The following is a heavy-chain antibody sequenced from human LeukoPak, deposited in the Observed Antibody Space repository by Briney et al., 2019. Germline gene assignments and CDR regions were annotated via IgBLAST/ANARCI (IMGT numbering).Heavy chain of an antibody. CDR2: IRYDGSNN. CDR3: AKDFACSSTSCYGFDY. D-gene: IGHD2-2*01. CDR1: GFTFSSYG. V-gene: IGHV3-30*02. Sequence: GGSLRLSCAASGFTFSSYGMHWVRQAPGKGLEWVAFIRYDGSNNYYADSVKGRFTISRDNSKNTLYLQMNSLRAEDTAVYYCAKDFACSSTSCYGFDYWGQGTLVTVSS. J-gene: IGHJ4*02.